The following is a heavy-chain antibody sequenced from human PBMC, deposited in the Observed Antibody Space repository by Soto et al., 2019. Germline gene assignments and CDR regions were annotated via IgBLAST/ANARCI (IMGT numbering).Heavy chain of an antibody. CDR3: AAEARDGYNYADY. V-gene: IGHV1-58*01. J-gene: IGHJ4*02. CDR2: IVVASGYT. CDR1: GFTFITST. D-gene: IGHD5-12*01. Sequence: ASVKVSCKASGFTFITSTVQWVRQARGQRLEWIGRIVVASGYTNFAQKFQERVSITRDMSTSTAYMELSSLRSEDTAVYYCAAEARDGYNYADYWGQGTLVTVSS.